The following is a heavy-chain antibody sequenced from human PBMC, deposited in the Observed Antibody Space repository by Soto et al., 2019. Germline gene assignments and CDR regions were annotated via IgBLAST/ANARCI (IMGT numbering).Heavy chain of an antibody. Sequence: PCGSMRLSCSACPFGCSHSRLICVLHTQGKSMEWVSNISSRGSTNSADPLRGRCSSSRDNSKSTRYLQMYGLRAEETAVYYCAKERDSDIWGSYRYTSDCCDQVTPVTVAS. D-gene: IGHD3-16*02. CDR1: PFGCSHSR. CDR2: ISSRGST. J-gene: IGHJ4*02. CDR3: AKERDSDIWGSYRYTSDC. V-gene: IGHV3-23*01.